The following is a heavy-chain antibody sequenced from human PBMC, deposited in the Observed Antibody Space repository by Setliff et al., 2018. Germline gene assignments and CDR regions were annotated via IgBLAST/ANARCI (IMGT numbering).Heavy chain of an antibody. CDR2: IRSKAYGGTT. D-gene: IGHD3-10*01. V-gene: IGHV3-49*04. Sequence: PGGSLRLSCTASGFTFGDYAMSWVRQAPGKGLEWVGFIRSKAYGGTTEYAASVKGRFTISRDDSKSIAYLQMNSLKTEDTAVYYCTSGYYGSGSAGYYGMDVWGQGTTVTVSS. CDR1: GFTFGDYA. J-gene: IGHJ6*02. CDR3: TSGYYGSGSAGYYGMDV.